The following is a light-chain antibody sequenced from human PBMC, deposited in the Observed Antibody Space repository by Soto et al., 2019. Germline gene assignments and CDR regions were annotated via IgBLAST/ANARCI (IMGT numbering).Light chain of an antibody. Sequence: DIQMTQSPSSVSASVGDRVSITCRASQDIGDWLDWYHQKPGKATKLLVYAASRLQSGVPSRFSVSGSGTDCTHTISSLQPEAFVTYYCQPGYRFPVTLGGGTKGDSK. CDR3: QPGYRFPVT. J-gene: IGKJ4*01. CDR2: AAS. CDR1: QDIGDW. V-gene: IGKV1-12*01.